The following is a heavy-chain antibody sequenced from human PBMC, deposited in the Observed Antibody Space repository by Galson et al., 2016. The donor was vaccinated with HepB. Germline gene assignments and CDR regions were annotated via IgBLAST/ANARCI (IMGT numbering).Heavy chain of an antibody. CDR3: ARSGYSYAWGDP. Sequence: LSLTCSVSGGSISGHFWSWIRQPPGKSLEWIGFVHSIATMATRYNPSLNGRITISVDTSRSQFSLRLTSVTAADTAVYYCARSGYSYAWGDPWGQGILVTVSS. V-gene: IGHV4-59*11. J-gene: IGHJ5*02. CDR1: GGSISGHF. CDR2: VHSIATMAT. D-gene: IGHD5-18*01.